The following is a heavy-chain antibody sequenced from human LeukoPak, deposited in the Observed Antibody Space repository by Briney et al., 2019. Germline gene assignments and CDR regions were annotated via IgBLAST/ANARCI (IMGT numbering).Heavy chain of an antibody. J-gene: IGHJ4*02. D-gene: IGHD2-15*01. Sequence: SETLSLTCTVSGGSISSGSYYWSWIRQPAGKGLEWIGRIYTSGSTNYNPSLKSRVTISVDTSKNQFSLKLSSVTAADTAVYYCARAGCCSGGSCYTFDYWGQGTLVTVSS. CDR1: GGSISSGSYY. CDR2: IYTSGST. V-gene: IGHV4-61*02. CDR3: ARAGCCSGGSCYTFDY.